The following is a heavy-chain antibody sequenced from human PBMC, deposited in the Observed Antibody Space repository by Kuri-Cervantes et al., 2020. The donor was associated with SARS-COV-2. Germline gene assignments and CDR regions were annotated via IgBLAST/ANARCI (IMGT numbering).Heavy chain of an antibody. V-gene: IGHV3-7*04. J-gene: IGHJ3*02. CDR1: GFTLTYRW. CDR2: IKADGGEM. Sequence: GGSLRLSCEASGFTLTYRWMAWLRQAPGKGLEWVAAIKADGGEMVYVDSPKGRFTISRENAKNSVFLQMNSVRIEDTSLYFFAWGRGWTFDIWGRGTMVTVSS. D-gene: IGHD3-3*01. CDR3: AWGRGWTFDI.